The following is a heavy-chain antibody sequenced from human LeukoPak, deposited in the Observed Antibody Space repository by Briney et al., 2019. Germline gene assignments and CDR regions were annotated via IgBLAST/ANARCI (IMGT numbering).Heavy chain of an antibody. D-gene: IGHD4-17*01. CDR3: ARQVAVRDYAGNWFDP. J-gene: IGHJ5*02. Sequence: SETLSLTCTVSGYSISSGYYWGWIRQPPGKGLEWIGSIYHSGSTYYNPSLKSRVTISVDTSKNQFSLKLSSVTAADTAVYYCARQVAVRDYAGNWFDPWGQGTLVTVSS. CDR1: GYSISSGYY. V-gene: IGHV4-38-2*02. CDR2: IYHSGST.